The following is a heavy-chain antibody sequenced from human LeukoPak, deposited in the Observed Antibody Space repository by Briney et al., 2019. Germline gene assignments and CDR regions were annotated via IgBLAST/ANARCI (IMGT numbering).Heavy chain of an antibody. D-gene: IGHD2-2*01. J-gene: IGHJ6*02. CDR2: ISYDGSNK. V-gene: IGHV3-30-3*01. Sequence: GGSLRLSCTASGFTFGDYAMHWVRQAPGKGLEWVAVISYDGSNKYYADSVKGRFTISRDNSKNTLYLQMNSLRAEDTAVYYCARDAARVVPAAYYYYYGMDVWGQGTTVTVSS. CDR1: GFTFGDYA. CDR3: ARDAARVVPAAYYYYYGMDV.